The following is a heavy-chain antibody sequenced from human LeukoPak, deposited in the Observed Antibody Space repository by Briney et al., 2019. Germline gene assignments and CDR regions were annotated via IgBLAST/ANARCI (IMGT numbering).Heavy chain of an antibody. CDR1: GRSFSGYY. CDR2: INHSGST. V-gene: IGHV4-34*01. CDR3: ARGPASFGFDP. J-gene: IGHJ5*02. Sequence: PSETLSPTCAVYGRSFSGYYWSWIRQPPGKGLEWIGEINHSGSTNYNPSLKSRVTISVDTSKNQFSLKLSSVTAADTAVYYCARGPASFGFDPWGQGTLVTVSS.